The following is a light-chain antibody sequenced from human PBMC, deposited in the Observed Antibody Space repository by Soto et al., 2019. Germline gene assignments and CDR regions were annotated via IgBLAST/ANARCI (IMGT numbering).Light chain of an antibody. CDR2: EVS. J-gene: IGLJ1*01. Sequence: QSVLTQPASVSGFPGQSIVIRCTGASSDVGAYNYVSWYQQHPGKAPKLIISEVSSRPSGVSSRFSGSKSGNTASLTISGLQAEVEAEYYSSSYSSVSTNVFGTGTKLTVL. CDR1: SSDVGAYNY. CDR3: SSYSSVSTNV. V-gene: IGLV2-14*01.